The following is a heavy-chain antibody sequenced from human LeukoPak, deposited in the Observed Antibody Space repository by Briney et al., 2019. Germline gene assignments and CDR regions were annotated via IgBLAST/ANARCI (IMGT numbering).Heavy chain of an antibody. CDR3: ARKGTRGSGSYSDYDAFDI. CDR1: GGSISSYY. J-gene: IGHJ3*02. CDR2: IYTSGST. Sequence: SETLSLTCTVSGGSISSYYWSWIRQSAGKGLEWIGRIYTSGSTNYNPSLKSRVTMSVDTSKNQFSLKLSSVTAADTAVYYCARKGTRGSGSYSDYDAFDIWGQGTMVTVSS. D-gene: IGHD3-10*01. V-gene: IGHV4-4*07.